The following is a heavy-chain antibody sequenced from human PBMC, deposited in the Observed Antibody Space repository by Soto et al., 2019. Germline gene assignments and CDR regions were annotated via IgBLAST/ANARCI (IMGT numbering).Heavy chain of an antibody. CDR2: ISSSSSYI. J-gene: IGHJ4*02. V-gene: IGHV3-21*01. Sequence: PGGSLRLSCAASGFTFSSYSMNWARQAPGKGLEWVSSISSSSSYIYYADSVKGRFTISRDNAKNSLYLQMNSLRAEDTAVYYCARDSGAARPLDYWGQGTLVTVSS. CDR1: GFTFSSYS. D-gene: IGHD6-6*01. CDR3: ARDSGAARPLDY.